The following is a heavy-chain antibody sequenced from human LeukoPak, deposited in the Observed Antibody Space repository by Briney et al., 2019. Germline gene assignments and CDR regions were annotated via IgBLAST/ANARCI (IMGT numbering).Heavy chain of an antibody. Sequence: GGSLRLSCAASGFTVSSNYMSWVRQAPGKGLEWVANINQDGSIKYYVDSVKGRFTISRDNAKNSVYLQMNSLRAEDTALYYCARIGYSSSSFDYLGRGTLVTVSS. V-gene: IGHV3-7*01. J-gene: IGHJ4*02. CDR3: ARIGYSSSSFDY. D-gene: IGHD6-6*01. CDR1: GFTVSSNY. CDR2: INQDGSIK.